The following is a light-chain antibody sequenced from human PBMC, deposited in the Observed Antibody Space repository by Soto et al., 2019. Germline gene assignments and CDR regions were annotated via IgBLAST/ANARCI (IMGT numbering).Light chain of an antibody. J-gene: IGLJ1*01. V-gene: IGLV2-14*01. CDR3: SSYTSSSTRV. CDR1: SGDVGGYNY. CDR2: DVS. Sequence: QSALTQPASVSGSPGQSITISCTGTSGDVGGYNYVSWYQQHPGKAPKLMIYDVSNRPSGVSNRFSGSKSGNTASLSISGPQAEDEADYYCSSYTSSSTRVFGTGTKLTVL.